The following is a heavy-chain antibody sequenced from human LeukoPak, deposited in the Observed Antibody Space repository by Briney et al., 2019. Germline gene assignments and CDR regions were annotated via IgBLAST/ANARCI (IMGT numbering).Heavy chain of an antibody. Sequence: ASVKVSCKASGGTFSSYAISWVRQAPGQGLEWMGRIIPILGIANYAQKFQGRVTITADKSTSTAYMELSSLRSEDTAVYYCARDPPMVRGVIPFDYWGQGTLVTVSS. V-gene: IGHV1-69*04. J-gene: IGHJ4*02. CDR3: ARDPPMVRGVIPFDY. CDR1: GGTFSSYA. CDR2: IIPILGIA. D-gene: IGHD3-10*01.